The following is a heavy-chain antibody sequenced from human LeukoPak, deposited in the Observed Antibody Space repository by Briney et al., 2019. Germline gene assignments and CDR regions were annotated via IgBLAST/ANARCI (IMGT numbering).Heavy chain of an antibody. D-gene: IGHD3-10*01. V-gene: IGHV5-51*01. CDR2: IYPGDSDT. Sequence: GESLKISCKGSGYSFTSYWIGWVRQMPGKGLEWIGIIYPGDSDTRYSPSFQGQVTISADKSISTAYLQWSSLKASDTAMYYCARQVWYGSGSYKPYYFDYWGQGTLVTVSS. CDR3: ARQVWYGSGSYKPYYFDY. J-gene: IGHJ4*02. CDR1: GYSFTSYW.